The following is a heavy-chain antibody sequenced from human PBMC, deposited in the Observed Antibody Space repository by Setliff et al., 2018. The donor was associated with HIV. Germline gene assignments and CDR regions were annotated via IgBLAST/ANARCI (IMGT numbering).Heavy chain of an antibody. J-gene: IGHJ4*02. CDR2: VFYTGGT. CDR3: ARLPSGTAMVLDY. CDR1: GGSITSHY. D-gene: IGHD5-18*01. Sequence: SETLSLTCTISGGSITSHYWSWIRQPPGKGLEWIGYVFYTGGTNYRPSLRGRVTISVDTSKNHFSLKLSSVTAADTAVYYCARLPSGTAMVLDYWGQGTLVTVSS. V-gene: IGHV4-59*11.